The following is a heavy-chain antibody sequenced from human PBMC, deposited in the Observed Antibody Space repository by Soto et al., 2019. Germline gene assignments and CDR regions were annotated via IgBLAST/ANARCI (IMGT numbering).Heavy chain of an antibody. J-gene: IGHJ6*02. V-gene: IGHV1-69*06. CDR1: GATFTNSV. D-gene: IGHD3-16*01. Sequence: QGQLVQSGAEVKKPGSSVKVSCRASGATFTNSVITWVRKGPGQGVEFMGWIIPLLGTVDYAENCQGTVTLPTDKGTNRDYLEMRSLTYDDTAVYYCARSGLRRPHKPNRFFGLDGWGHGNTVSV. CDR2: IIPLLGTV. CDR3: ARSGLRRPHKPNRFFGLDG.